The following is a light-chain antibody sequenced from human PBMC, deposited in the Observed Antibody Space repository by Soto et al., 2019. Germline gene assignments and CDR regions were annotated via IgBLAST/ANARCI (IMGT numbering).Light chain of an antibody. CDR2: TND. J-gene: IGLJ1*01. Sequence: QSVLTQPPSASGTPGQRVTISCSGSSSNIGRNTVHWYQQLPGTAPNVLIYTNDKRPSGVPDRFSGSKSGTSASLAISGLQSEDVSDYSCAAWDDSLKGHVFRTGTKVTVL. CDR3: AAWDDSLKGHV. V-gene: IGLV1-44*01. CDR1: SSNIGRNT.